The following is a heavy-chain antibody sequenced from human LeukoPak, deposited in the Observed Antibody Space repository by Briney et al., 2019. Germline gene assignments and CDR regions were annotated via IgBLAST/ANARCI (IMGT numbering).Heavy chain of an antibody. V-gene: IGHV4-34*01. Sequence: SETLSLTCAVYGGSFSGYYWSWIRQPPGKGLEWIGEINHSGSTNYNPSLKSRVTISVDTSKNQFSLKLSSVTAADTAVYYCARFDDSSGYYYDYWGQGTLVTVSS. CDR3: ARFDDSSGYYYDY. CDR2: INHSGST. J-gene: IGHJ4*02. CDR1: GGSFSGYY. D-gene: IGHD3-22*01.